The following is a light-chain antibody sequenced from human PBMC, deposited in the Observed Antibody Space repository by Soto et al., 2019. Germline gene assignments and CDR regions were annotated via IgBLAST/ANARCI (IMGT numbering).Light chain of an antibody. Sequence: QSALTQPASVSGCPGQSITISCTGTSSDVGSYNLVSWYQQHTGKAPKLMIYEVSKRPTGVSNRFSGSKSGNTASLTISGLHAEDEADYYCFSYAGSSTFVVFGGGTKLTVL. CDR1: SSDVGSYNL. J-gene: IGLJ2*01. V-gene: IGLV2-23*02. CDR3: FSYAGSSTFVV. CDR2: EVS.